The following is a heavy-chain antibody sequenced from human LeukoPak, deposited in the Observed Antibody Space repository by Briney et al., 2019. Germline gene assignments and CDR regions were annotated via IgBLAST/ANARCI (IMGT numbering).Heavy chain of an antibody. D-gene: IGHD6-19*01. V-gene: IGHV4-34*01. J-gene: IGHJ4*02. CDR3: ARGSLAVAGPPTIF. CDR1: GGSFSGYY. Sequence: SETLSLTCAVYGGSFSGYYRSWIRQPPGKGLEWIGEINHSGSTNYNPSLKSRVTISVDTSKNQFSLKLSSVTAADTAVYYCARGSLAVAGPPTIFWGQGTLVTVSS. CDR2: INHSGST.